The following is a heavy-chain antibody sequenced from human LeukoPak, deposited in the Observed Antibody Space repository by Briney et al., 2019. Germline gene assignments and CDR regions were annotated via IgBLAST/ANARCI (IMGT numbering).Heavy chain of an antibody. CDR2: MNPNSGNT. D-gene: IGHD2-8*01. CDR3: ARGGYCTNGVCLGEDY. CDR1: GYTFTSYD. J-gene: IGHJ4*02. V-gene: IGHV1-8*01. Sequence: ASVKVSCKASGYTFTSYDINWVRQGTGQGLEWMGWMNPNSGNTGYAQKFQGRVTMTRNTSISTAYMELSSLRSEDTAVYYCARGGYCTNGVCLGEDYWGQGTLVTVSS.